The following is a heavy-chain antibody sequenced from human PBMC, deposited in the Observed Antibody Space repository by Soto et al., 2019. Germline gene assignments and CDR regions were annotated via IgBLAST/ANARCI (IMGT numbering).Heavy chain of an antibody. Sequence: PSETLSLTCTVSGGSISSGNYYWTWIRQHPGKGLEWIGYIYYSGSTYYNPSLKSRVTISVDTSENQFSLNLSSVTAADTAVYYCARAYGDYSIYYYGMDVWGQGTTVTVSS. J-gene: IGHJ6*02. V-gene: IGHV4-31*03. CDR3: ARAYGDYSIYYYGMDV. CDR2: IYYSGST. D-gene: IGHD4-17*01. CDR1: GGSISSGNYY.